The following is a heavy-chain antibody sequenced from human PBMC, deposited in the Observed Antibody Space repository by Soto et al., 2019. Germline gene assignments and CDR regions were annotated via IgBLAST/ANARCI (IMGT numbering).Heavy chain of an antibody. D-gene: IGHD3-10*01. CDR1: GGSVSSGDYY. CDR2: IYYSGST. V-gene: IGHV4-61*08. J-gene: IGHJ5*02. CDR3: ARELWFGELSPDNWFDP. Sequence: SETLSLTCTVSGGSVSSGDYYWSWIRQPPGKGLEWIGNIYYSGSTNYNPSLKSRVTISVDTSKNQFSLKLSSVTAADTAVYYCARELWFGELSPDNWFDPWGQGTLVTVSS.